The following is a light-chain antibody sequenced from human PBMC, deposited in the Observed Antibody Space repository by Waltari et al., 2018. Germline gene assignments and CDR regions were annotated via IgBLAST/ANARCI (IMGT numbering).Light chain of an antibody. J-gene: IGLJ2*01. Sequence: TCGGNDLGSKAVHWYQQRPGQAPVLVIHDDSDRPSGIPERFSGSKSGNTATLAVTRVEAGDEADYYCQVWDSSSDQHVVFGGGTKLTVL. CDR3: QVWDSSSDQHVV. CDR1: DLGSKA. CDR2: DDS. V-gene: IGLV3-21*02.